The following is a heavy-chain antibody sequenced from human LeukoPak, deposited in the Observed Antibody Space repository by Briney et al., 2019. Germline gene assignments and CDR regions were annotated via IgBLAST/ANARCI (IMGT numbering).Heavy chain of an antibody. CDR3: TTAYDSSGYYYVYFDY. D-gene: IGHD3-22*01. V-gene: IGHV3-73*01. J-gene: IGHJ4*02. CDR1: GFTFSGSA. Sequence: VQPGGTLRLSCAASGFTFSGSAMHWVRQASGKGLEWVGRIRSKANTYATAYAASVKGRFTISRDDSKNTAYLQMNSLKTEDTAVYYCTTAYDSSGYYYVYFDYWGQGTLVTVSS. CDR2: IRSKANTYAT.